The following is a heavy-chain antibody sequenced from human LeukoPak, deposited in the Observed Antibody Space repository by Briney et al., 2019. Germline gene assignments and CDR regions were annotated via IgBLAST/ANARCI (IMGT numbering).Heavy chain of an antibody. CDR1: GFTFSSYA. D-gene: IGHD1-26*01. CDR3: AKGGSYYETTGRADY. CDR2: ISGSGGST. J-gene: IGHJ4*02. V-gene: IGHV3-23*01. Sequence: GGFLRLSCAASGFTFSSYAMSWVRQAPGKGLEWVSAISGSGGSTYYADSAKGRFTISRDNSKNTLYLQMNSLRAEDTAVYYCAKGGSYYETTGRADYWGQGTLVTVPS.